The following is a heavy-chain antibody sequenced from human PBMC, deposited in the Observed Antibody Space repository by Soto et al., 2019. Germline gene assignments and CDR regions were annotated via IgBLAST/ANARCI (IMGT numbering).Heavy chain of an antibody. D-gene: IGHD3-22*01. J-gene: IGHJ4*02. CDR2: ISYDGYNK. CDR1: GFTFRSYG. Sequence: QVQLVESGGGVVQPGRSLRLSCAASGFTFRSYGMHWVRQAPGKGLEWVAVISYDGYNKYYADSVKGRFTISRDNSKNPLYLQMNSLRAEDPAVYYCAKAQYYDSSGYIFDYWGQGTLVTLSS. CDR3: AKAQYYDSSGYIFDY. V-gene: IGHV3-30*18.